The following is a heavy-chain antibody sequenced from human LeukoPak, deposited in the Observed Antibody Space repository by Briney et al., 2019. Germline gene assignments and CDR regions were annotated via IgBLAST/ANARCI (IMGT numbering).Heavy chain of an antibody. V-gene: IGHV4-31*03. CDR1: GGSISSGGYY. J-gene: IGHJ4*02. Sequence: SQTLSLTCTVSGGSISSGGYYWSWIRQHPGKGLEWIGYIYYSGSTYYNPSLKSRVTISVDTSKNQFSLKLSSVTAADTAVYYCARGDRIAARPTAFDYWGQGTLVTVSS. CDR2: IYYSGST. D-gene: IGHD6-6*01. CDR3: ARGDRIAARPTAFDY.